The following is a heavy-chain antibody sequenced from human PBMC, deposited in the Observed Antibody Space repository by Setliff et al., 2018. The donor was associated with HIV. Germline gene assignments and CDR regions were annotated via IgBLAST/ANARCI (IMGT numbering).Heavy chain of an antibody. CDR1: GYTFRSYG. V-gene: IGHV7-4-1*02. CDR2: INTNTGKP. D-gene: IGHD5-12*01. CDR3: AVDRHAFDI. Sequence: ASVKVSCKASGYTFRSYGINWVRQAPGQGLEWMGWINTNTGKPTYAQGFTGRYVFSLDTSVSAAYLQINSLTPDDGGVYYCAVDRHAFDIWGQGTVVTVSS. J-gene: IGHJ3*02.